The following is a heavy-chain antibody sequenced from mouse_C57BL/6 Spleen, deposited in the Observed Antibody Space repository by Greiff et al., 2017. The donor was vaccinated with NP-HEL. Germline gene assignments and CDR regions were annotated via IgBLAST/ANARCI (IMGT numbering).Heavy chain of an antibody. J-gene: IGHJ2*01. CDR2: FYPGSGSI. CDR3: ARHEETDGSSSNYFDY. Sequence: QVHVKQSGAELVKPGASVKLSCKASGYTFTEYTIHWVKQRSGQGLEWIGWFYPGSGSIKYNEKFKDKATLTADKSSSTVYMELSRLTSEDSAVYFCARHEETDGSSSNYFDYWGQGTTLTVSS. CDR1: GYTFTEYT. D-gene: IGHD1-1*01. V-gene: IGHV1-62-2*01.